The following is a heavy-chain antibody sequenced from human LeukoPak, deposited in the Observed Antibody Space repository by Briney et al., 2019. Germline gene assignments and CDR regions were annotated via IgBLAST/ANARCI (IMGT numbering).Heavy chain of an antibody. J-gene: IGHJ1*01. CDR1: GFTFENSA. CDR2: ISWNSGDL. Sequence: GGSLRLSCAASGFTFENSAMHWVRQAPGKGLEWVSGISWNSGDLIYADSVKGRFTISRDNAKNSLYLQMNSLRAEDTAVYYCASSSALRITIFGVVIHWGQGTLVTVSS. V-gene: IGHV3-9*01. D-gene: IGHD3-3*01. CDR3: ASSSALRITIFGVVIH.